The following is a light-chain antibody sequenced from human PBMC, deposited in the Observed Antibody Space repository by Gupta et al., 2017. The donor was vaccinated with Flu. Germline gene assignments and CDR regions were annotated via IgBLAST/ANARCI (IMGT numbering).Light chain of an antibody. CDR2: GAS. V-gene: IGKV3-20*01. Sequence: IVLTQSPGTLSLSPGERATLSCRASQSVSSSHLAWFQQKPGQAPRLLIYGASYRASGFPDRFSGSGSGTEFTLTITKREPDDFAVYYCQHKSHSPWTFGQGTKVEIK. CDR3: QHKSHSPWT. J-gene: IGKJ1*01. CDR1: QSVSSSH.